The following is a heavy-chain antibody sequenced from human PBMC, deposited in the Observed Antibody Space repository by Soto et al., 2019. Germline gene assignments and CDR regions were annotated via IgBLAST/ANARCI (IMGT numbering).Heavy chain of an antibody. V-gene: IGHV1-69*02. CDR1: GGTFSSYT. CDR2: IIPILGIA. D-gene: IGHD3-22*01. Sequence: QVQLVQSGAEVKKPGSSVKVSCKASGGTFSSYTISWVRQAPGQGLEWMGRIIPILGIANYAQKFQGRVTITADKSTSTAYMELSSLRSEDTAVYYCARAISSGYYPFDYWGQGTLVTVSS. J-gene: IGHJ4*02. CDR3: ARAISSGYYPFDY.